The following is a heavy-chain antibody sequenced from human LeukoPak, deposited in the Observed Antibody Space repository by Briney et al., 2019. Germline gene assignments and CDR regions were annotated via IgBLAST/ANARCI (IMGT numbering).Heavy chain of an antibody. Sequence: SVKVSCKASGGTFSSYAISWVRQAPGQGLEWMGGIIPIFGTANYAQKFQGRVTITTDESTSTAYMELSSLRSGDTAVYYCAREGADFWSGYYFDYWGQGTLVTVSS. CDR1: GGTFSSYA. V-gene: IGHV1-69*05. J-gene: IGHJ4*02. CDR2: IIPIFGTA. CDR3: AREGADFWSGYYFDY. D-gene: IGHD3-3*01.